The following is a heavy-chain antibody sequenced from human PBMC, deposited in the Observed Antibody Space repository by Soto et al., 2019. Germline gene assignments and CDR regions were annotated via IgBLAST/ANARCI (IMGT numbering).Heavy chain of an antibody. CDR3: AKDSVVVVPAAMFT. J-gene: IGHJ5*02. CDR1: GLTLTNYA. Sequence: EVQLLESGGGLVQPGGSPRLSCAVSGLTLTNYAMSWVRQAPGKGLDWVSSISGSGGTTYYADSVKGRFTISRDNSKTTLYLQMNSLRAEDTTVYYCAKDSVVVVPAAMFTWGQGTLVTVSA. D-gene: IGHD2-2*01. CDR2: ISGSGGTT. V-gene: IGHV3-23*01.